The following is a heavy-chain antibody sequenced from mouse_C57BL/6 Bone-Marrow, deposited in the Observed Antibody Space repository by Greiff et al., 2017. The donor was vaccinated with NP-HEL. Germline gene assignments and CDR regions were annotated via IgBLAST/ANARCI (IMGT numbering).Heavy chain of an antibody. V-gene: IGHV1-78*01. CDR3: ARGGWLLVFAY. J-gene: IGHJ3*01. CDR1: GYSFTDHT. D-gene: IGHD2-3*01. Sequence: VKLVESDAELVKPGASVKISCKVSGYSFTDHTIHWMKQRPEQGLEWIGYIYPRDGSTKYNEKFKGKATLTADKSSSTAYMQRNSLTSEDSAVYFCARGGWLLVFAYWGQGTLVTVSA. CDR2: IYPRDGST.